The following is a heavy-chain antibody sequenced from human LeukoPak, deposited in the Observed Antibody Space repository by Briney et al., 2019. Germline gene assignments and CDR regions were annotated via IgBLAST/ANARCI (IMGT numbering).Heavy chain of an antibody. J-gene: IGHJ4*02. CDR1: GYSFTIHD. CDR2: MNPNSGNT. CDR3: ARAGRKYAFDY. V-gene: IGHV1-8*01. Sequence: ASVKVSCKASGYSFTIHDINWVRQATGQGLELMGWMNPNSGNTGYAKTFQGRITMTTDTSMKTAYIERSSLRSEDTAVYYCARAGRKYAFDYWGQGTLVTVSS.